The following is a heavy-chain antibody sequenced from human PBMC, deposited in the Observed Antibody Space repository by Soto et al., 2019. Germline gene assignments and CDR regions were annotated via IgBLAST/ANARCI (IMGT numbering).Heavy chain of an antibody. V-gene: IGHV1-8*01. J-gene: IGHJ5*02. Sequence: ASVKVSCKASGYTFTSYDINWVRQATGQGLEWMGWMNPNSGNTGYAQKFQGRVTMTRNTSMSTAYMELSSLRSEDTAVYYCARRRSSSSWWFDPWGQGTLVTVSS. CDR1: GYTFTSYD. CDR3: ARRRSSSSWWFDP. CDR2: MNPNSGNT. D-gene: IGHD6-6*01.